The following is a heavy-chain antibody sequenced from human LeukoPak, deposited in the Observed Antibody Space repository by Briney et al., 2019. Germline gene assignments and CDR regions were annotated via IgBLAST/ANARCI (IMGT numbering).Heavy chain of an antibody. CDR3: ATDRATQYFDY. D-gene: IGHD2-15*01. V-gene: IGHV3-33*01. Sequence: PSGGSLRLPCAASGITFRNYGMHWVRQAPGKGLEWVAVIWYDGSNKDYADSVKGRFTVSRDNSRNTLFLQMNSLRVEDTAVYYCATDRATQYFDYWGQGTLVSVPS. CDR1: GITFRNYG. J-gene: IGHJ4*02. CDR2: IWYDGSNK.